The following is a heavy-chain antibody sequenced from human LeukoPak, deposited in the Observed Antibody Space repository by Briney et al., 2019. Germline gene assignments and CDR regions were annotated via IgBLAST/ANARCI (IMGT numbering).Heavy chain of an antibody. Sequence: GGSLRLSCAASGFTFSDYYMSWIRQAPGKGLQWVSFISSSGRTIYYADSVKGRFAISRDNARNSVYLQMSSLRAEDTALYYCARVPGGDLVHYWGQGTLVTVSS. D-gene: IGHD6-6*01. CDR2: ISSSGRTI. CDR3: ARVPGGDLVHY. J-gene: IGHJ4*02. V-gene: IGHV3-11*01. CDR1: GFTFSDYY.